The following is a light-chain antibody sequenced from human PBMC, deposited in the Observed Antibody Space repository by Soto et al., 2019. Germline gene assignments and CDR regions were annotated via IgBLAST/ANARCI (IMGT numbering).Light chain of an antibody. CDR1: QGISTY. CDR2: AAS. Sequence: IQMTQSQSSLSESAGDRVTITCRASQGISTYLNWYQQKPGKAPKLLIYAASSLQSGVPSRFSGSGSGTEFTLTISRLQPDDVATYYCLQYSSHSWTFGQGT. CDR3: LQYSSHSWT. J-gene: IGKJ1*01. V-gene: IGKV1-17*01.